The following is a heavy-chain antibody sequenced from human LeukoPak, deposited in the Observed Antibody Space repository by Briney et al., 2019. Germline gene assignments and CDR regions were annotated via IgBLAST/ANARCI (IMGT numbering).Heavy chain of an antibody. D-gene: IGHD3-22*01. CDR2: ISGSGGST. V-gene: IGHV3-23*01. Sequence: GGSLRLSCAASGFTFSSYAMSWVRQAPGKGLEWVSAISGSGGSTYYADSVKGRFTISRDNAKNSLYLQMNSLRAEDTALYYCAKDHYYDSSGYYYEFDYWGQGTLVTVSS. CDR3: AKDHYYDSSGYYYEFDY. J-gene: IGHJ4*02. CDR1: GFTFSSYA.